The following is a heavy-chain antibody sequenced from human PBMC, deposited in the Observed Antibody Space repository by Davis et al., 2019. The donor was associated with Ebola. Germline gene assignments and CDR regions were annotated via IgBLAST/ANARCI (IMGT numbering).Heavy chain of an antibody. CDR2: IIPIFGTA. Sequence: AASVKVSCKASGGTFSSYAISWVRQAPGQGLEWMGGIIPIFGTANYAQKFQGRVTITADESTSTAYMELSSLRSEDTAVYYCARDPMVRGVIDYYGMDVWGQGTTVTVSS. CDR3: ARDPMVRGVIDYYGMDV. J-gene: IGHJ6*02. CDR1: GGTFSSYA. D-gene: IGHD3-10*01. V-gene: IGHV1-69*13.